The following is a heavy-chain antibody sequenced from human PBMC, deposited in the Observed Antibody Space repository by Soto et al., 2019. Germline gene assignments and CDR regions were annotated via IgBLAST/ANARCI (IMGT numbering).Heavy chain of an antibody. V-gene: IGHV4-30-2*01. J-gene: IGHJ4*02. CDR1: GGSISSGGYS. CDR2: IYHSGST. CDR3: ARGFFITSELSYYFDY. D-gene: IGHD3-10*01. Sequence: QLQLQESGSGLVKLSQTLSLTCAVPGGSISSGGYSWSWFRKPPGKGLEGIGYIYHSGSTYYNPSLKSRVTISVDRSKNQFSLKLSSVTAADTAVYYCARGFFITSELSYYFDYWGQGTLVTVSS.